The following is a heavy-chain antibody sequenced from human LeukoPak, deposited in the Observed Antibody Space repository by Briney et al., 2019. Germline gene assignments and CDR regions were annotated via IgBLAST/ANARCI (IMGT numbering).Heavy chain of an antibody. CDR1: GGSISSYY. V-gene: IGHV4-59*08. Sequence: SETLSLTCTVSGGSISSYYWNWIRQPPGKGLEWVGHISYSGGTKYNPSLQSRVTISIDTSKNQFSLNLSSVTAADTAVYYCARRVIMSATGVPDTWLDPWGQGILVTVSS. CDR3: ARRVIMSATGVPDTWLDP. J-gene: IGHJ5*02. CDR2: ISYSGGT. D-gene: IGHD2-8*02.